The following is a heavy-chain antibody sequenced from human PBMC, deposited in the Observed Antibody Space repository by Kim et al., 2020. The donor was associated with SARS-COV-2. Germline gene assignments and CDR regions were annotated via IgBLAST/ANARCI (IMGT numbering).Heavy chain of an antibody. J-gene: IGHJ4*02. CDR3: ASLYCSSTSCNEY. Sequence: SETLSLTCAVYGGSFSGYYWSWIRQPPGKGLEWIGEINHSGSTNYNPSLKSRVTITVDTSKNQFSLKLSSVTAADTAVYYCASLYCSSTSCNEYWGQGT. CDR1: GGSFSGYY. V-gene: IGHV4-34*01. D-gene: IGHD2-2*01. CDR2: INHSGST.